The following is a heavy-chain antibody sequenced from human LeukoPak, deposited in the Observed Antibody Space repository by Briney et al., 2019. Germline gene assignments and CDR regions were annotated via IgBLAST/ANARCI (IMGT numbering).Heavy chain of an antibody. Sequence: SETLSLTCAVYGGSFSGYYWSWIRQPAGKGLEWIGRIYATGTTNYNPSLKSRVTISVDTSKNQFSLKLTSVTAADTAMYYCARNDLGSGAEYFRHWGQGALVTVSS. D-gene: IGHD3-16*01. CDR1: GGSFSGYY. CDR3: ARNDLGSGAEYFRH. V-gene: IGHV4-59*10. CDR2: IYATGTT. J-gene: IGHJ1*01.